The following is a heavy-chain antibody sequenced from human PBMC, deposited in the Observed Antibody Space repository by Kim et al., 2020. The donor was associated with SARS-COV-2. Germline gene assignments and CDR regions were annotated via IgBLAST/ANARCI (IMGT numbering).Heavy chain of an antibody. CDR3: ARGSSSWYSGTYYFDY. J-gene: IGHJ4*02. CDR1: GGSISSYY. V-gene: IGHV4-59*01. D-gene: IGHD6-13*01. Sequence: SETLSLTCTVSGGSISSYYWSWIRQPPGKGLEWIGYIYYSGSTNYNPSLKSRVTISVDTSKNQFSLKLSSVTAADTAVYYCARGSSSWYSGTYYFDYWGQGTLVTVSS. CDR2: IYYSGST.